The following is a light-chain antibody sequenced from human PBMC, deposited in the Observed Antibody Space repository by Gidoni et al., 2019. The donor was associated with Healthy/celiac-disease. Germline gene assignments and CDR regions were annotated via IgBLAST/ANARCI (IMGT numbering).Light chain of an antibody. CDR2: DAS. V-gene: IGKV1-5*01. CDR1: QSISSW. J-gene: IGKJ1*01. CDR3: QQYNSYST. Sequence: DIQITQSPSTLSASVGDRVTITCRARQSISSWLAWYQQQPGKAPKLLIYDASSLESGVPARFSGSGSGTEFTLTISSLQPDDFATYYCQQYNSYSTFGQGTKVEIK.